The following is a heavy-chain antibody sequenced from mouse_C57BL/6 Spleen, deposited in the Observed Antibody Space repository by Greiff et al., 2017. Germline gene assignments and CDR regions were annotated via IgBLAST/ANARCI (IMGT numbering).Heavy chain of an antibody. CDR1: GYTFTSYW. CDR3: AREGYDYDERAWFAY. J-gene: IGHJ3*01. D-gene: IGHD2-4*01. V-gene: IGHV1-61*01. CDR2: IYPSDSET. Sequence: VQLVESGAELVRPGSSVKLSCKASGYTFTSYWMDWVKQRPGQGLEWIGNIYPSDSETHYNQKFKDKATLTVDKSSSTAYMQLSSLTSEDSAVYYCAREGYDYDERAWFAYGGQGTLVTVSA.